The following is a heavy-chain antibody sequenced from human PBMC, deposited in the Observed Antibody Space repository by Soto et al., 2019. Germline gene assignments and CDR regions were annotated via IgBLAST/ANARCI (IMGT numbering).Heavy chain of an antibody. CDR2: ISGSDGKT. V-gene: IGHV3-23*01. CDR1: GFSFGSYA. J-gene: IGHJ4*02. Sequence: GGSLRLSCAASGFSFGSYALSWVRQAPGKGLEWVSTISGSDGKTFYADSVKGRFSISRDTSQSTLYLQMNSLRADDTAMYYCAWCSYLDYWGQGTRVTVSS. D-gene: IGHD2-8*01. CDR3: AWCSYLDY.